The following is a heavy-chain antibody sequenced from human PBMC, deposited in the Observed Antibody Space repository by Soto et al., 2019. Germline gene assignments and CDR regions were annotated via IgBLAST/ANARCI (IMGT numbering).Heavy chain of an antibody. CDR2: IRRGGSP. V-gene: IGHV3-66*01. D-gene: IGHD2-15*01. Sequence: EVQLVESGGGLVQPGGSLRLSCAASGFSVSTKYMSWVRQAPGKGLEWLSLIRRGGSPYYADAVKGRFTISRDNSENTLFLQRSSLRVEDTAVYYFTRDDVEGSCGSCYGGPTDVWGQGPKVTVS. CDR1: GFSVSTKY. J-gene: IGHJ6*02. CDR3: TRDDVEGSCGSCYGGPTDV.